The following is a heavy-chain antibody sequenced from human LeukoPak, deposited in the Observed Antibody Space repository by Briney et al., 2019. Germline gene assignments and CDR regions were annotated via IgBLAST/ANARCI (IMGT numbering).Heavy chain of an antibody. J-gene: IGHJ4*02. V-gene: IGHV3-21*01. Sequence: GGSLRFSCAASGFTFSSYSMNWFRQAPGKGLEWVSSISSSSSYIYYADSVKGRFTISRDNAKNSLYLQMNSLRAEDTAVYYCARARHYDSSGYYFDYWGQGTLVTVSS. D-gene: IGHD3-22*01. CDR1: GFTFSSYS. CDR3: ARARHYDSSGYYFDY. CDR2: ISSSSSYI.